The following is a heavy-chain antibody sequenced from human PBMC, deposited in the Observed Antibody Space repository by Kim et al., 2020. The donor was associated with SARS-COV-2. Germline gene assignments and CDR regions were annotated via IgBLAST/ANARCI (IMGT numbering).Heavy chain of an antibody. V-gene: IGHV3-30*18. J-gene: IGHJ4*02. CDR3: AKALSLGLGLDY. Sequence: GGSLRLSCAASGFTFSSYGMHWVRQAPGKGLEWVAVISYDGSNKYYADSVNGRFTISRDNSKNTLYLQMNSLRAEDTAVYYCAKALSLGLGLDYWGQGTLVTASS. D-gene: IGHD3-16*01. CDR1: GFTFSSYG. CDR2: ISYDGSNK.